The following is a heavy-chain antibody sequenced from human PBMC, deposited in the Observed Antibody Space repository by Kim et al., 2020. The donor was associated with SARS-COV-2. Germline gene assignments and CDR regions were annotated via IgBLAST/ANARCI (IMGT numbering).Heavy chain of an antibody. CDR1: GGSFSGYY. CDR2: INHSGST. V-gene: IGHV4-34*01. J-gene: IGHJ4*02. D-gene: IGHD6-13*01. Sequence: SETLSLTCAVYGGSFSGYYWSWIRQPPGKGLEWIGEINHSGSTNYNPSLKSRVTISVDTSKNQFSLKLSSVTAADTAVYYCARSRRVLAAGLNYWGQGTLVTVSS. CDR3: ARSRRVLAAGLNY.